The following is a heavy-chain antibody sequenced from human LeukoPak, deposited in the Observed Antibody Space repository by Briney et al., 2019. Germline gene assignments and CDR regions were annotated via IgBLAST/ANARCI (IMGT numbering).Heavy chain of an antibody. Sequence: ASVKVSCKASGYTFTSYDINWVRQATGQGPEWMGWMNSNSGNTGYAQKFQGRVTITRNTSISTAYMELSSLRSEDTAVYYCARRYYDSNGYNWFDPWGQGTLVTVSS. V-gene: IGHV1-8*03. J-gene: IGHJ5*02. CDR1: GYTFTSYD. D-gene: IGHD3-22*01. CDR2: MNSNSGNT. CDR3: ARRYYDSNGYNWFDP.